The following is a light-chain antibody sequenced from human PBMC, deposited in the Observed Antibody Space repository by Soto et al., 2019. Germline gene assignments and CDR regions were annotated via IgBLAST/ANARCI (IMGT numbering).Light chain of an antibody. CDR3: SSYTTTSTVV. CDR2: DVS. V-gene: IGLV2-14*01. CDR1: SSDVGGYYY. J-gene: IGLJ2*01. Sequence: QSVLTQPASVSGSPGQSITISCTGTSSDVGGYYYVSRYQQHPGKAPKLMIYDVSKRPSGVSYRFSGSKSGNTASLTISGLQAEDEADYYCSSYTTTSTVVFGGGTQLTVL.